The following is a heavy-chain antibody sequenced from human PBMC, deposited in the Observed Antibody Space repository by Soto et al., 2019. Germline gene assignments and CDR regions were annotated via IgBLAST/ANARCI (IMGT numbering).Heavy chain of an antibody. J-gene: IGHJ3*02. CDR2: ISAYNGNT. CDR3: ARVPGILVVAAPDAFDI. D-gene: IGHD2-15*01. V-gene: IGHV1-18*01. CDR1: GYTFTSYG. Sequence: ASVKVSCKASGYTFTSYGISWVRQAPGQGLEWMGWISAYNGNTNYAQKLQGRVTMTTDTSTSTAYMELRSLRSDDTAVYYCARVPGILVVAAPDAFDIWGQGTMVTVSS.